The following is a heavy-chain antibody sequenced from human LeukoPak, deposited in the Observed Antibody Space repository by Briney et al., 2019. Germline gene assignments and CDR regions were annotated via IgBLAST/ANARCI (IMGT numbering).Heavy chain of an antibody. J-gene: IGHJ4*02. CDR1: GYTFTSYG. Sequence: ASVNVSCTASGYTFTSYGISWVRQAPGQGLEWMGWISAYNGNTNYAQKLQGRVTMTTDTSTSTAYMELRSLRSDDTAVYYCARGTHWDYYDSSGYYGYWGQGTLVTVSS. CDR3: ARGTHWDYYDSSGYYGY. CDR2: ISAYNGNT. V-gene: IGHV1-18*01. D-gene: IGHD3-22*01.